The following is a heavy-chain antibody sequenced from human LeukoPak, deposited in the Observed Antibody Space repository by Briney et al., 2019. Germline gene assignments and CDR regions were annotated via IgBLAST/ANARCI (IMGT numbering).Heavy chain of an antibody. J-gene: IGHJ4*02. CDR2: IQHDGSEQ. D-gene: IGHD2-15*01. V-gene: IGHV3-7*01. Sequence: PGGSLRLSCAASGFSFSSYWMSWVRQAPGKGLEWVANIQHDGSEQYYVDSVKGRFTISRDNTKKSLFLQINSLRAEDTAVYYCARAGSFSSSYGISWDYWGQGALVAVSS. CDR3: ARAGSFSSSYGISWDY. CDR1: GFSFSSYW.